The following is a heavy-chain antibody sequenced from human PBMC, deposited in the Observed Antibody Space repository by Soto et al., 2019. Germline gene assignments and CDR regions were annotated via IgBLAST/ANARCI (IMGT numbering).Heavy chain of an antibody. V-gene: IGHV3-11*06. CDR1: GFTFSDYY. CDR3: ARDKYCSSTSCYYGDYYYYYGMDV. D-gene: IGHD2-2*01. Sequence: QVQLVESGGGLVKPGGSLRLSCAASGFTFSDYYMSWIRQAPGKGLEWVSYISSSSSYTNYADSVKGRFTISRDNAKNSLYLQMNSLGAEDTAVYYCARDKYCSSTSCYYGDYYYYYGMDVWGQGTTVTVSS. J-gene: IGHJ6*02. CDR2: ISSSSSYT.